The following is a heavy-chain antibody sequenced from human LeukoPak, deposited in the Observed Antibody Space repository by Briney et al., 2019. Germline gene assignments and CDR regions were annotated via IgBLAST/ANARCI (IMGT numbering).Heavy chain of an antibody. CDR2: ISSSGSTI. D-gene: IGHD3-22*01. Sequence: GGSLRLSCAAPGFTFSSYEMNWVRQAPGKGLEWVSYISSSGSTIYYADSVKGRFTISRDNAKNSLYLQMNSLRAEDTAVYYCARDNHYYDSSGFYWGQGTLVTVSS. J-gene: IGHJ4*02. V-gene: IGHV3-48*03. CDR1: GFTFSSYE. CDR3: ARDNHYYDSSGFY.